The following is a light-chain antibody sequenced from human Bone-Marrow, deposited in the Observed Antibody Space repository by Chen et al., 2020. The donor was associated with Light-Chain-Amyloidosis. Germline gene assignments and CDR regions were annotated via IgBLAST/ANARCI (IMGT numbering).Light chain of an antibody. CDR1: QSLLHSNGHTY. CDR2: LGS. CDR3: MQALQTPLT. V-gene: IGKV2-28*01. Sequence: DIVLTQSPLALPVTPGEPASISCRSSQSLLHSNGHTYLDWYLQKPGQSPQFLIYLGSERASGVPDRFSGSGSGTDFTLKISRVEAEDVGVYYCMQALQTPLTLGGGTKVEIK. J-gene: IGKJ4*01.